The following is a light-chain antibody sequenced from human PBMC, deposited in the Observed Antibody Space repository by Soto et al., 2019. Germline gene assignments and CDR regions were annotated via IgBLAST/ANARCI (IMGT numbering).Light chain of an antibody. V-gene: IGLV2-14*01. Sequence: QSALTQPASVSGSPGHSITISCTGTSSDVGGYNFVSWYQQHPGKAPKLMIYDVTNRPSGVSNRFSGSKSGNTASLTISGLQAEDEADHYCSSYTSSSPYVFGTGTKVPV. CDR3: SSYTSSSPYV. CDR1: SSDVGGYNF. J-gene: IGLJ1*01. CDR2: DVT.